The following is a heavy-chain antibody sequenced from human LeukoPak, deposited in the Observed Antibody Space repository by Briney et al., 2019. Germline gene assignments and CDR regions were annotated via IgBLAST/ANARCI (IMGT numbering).Heavy chain of an antibody. D-gene: IGHD1-26*01. V-gene: IGHV3-72*01. CDR3: AGDYRSFVH. CDR2: SRNKPNSYST. CDR1: GFIFSDHY. J-gene: IGHJ4*02. Sequence: PGGSLRLSCAASGFIFSDHYMDWVRQAPGKGLEWVARSRNKPNSYSTVYAASVQGRFTISRDESKNSLFLQMNSLRAEDTAVYYCAGDYRSFVHWGQGTLVTVSS.